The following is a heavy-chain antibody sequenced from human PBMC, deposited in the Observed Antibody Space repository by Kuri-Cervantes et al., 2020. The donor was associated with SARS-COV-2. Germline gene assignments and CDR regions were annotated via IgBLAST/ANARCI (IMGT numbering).Heavy chain of an antibody. Sequence: GGSLRLSCAASGFTFSNAWMSWVRQAPGKGLEWVANIKQDGSEKYYVDSVKGRFTISRDNAKNSLYLQMNSLRAEDTAVYYCAKDPVAGTWGDNFDYWGQGTLVTVSS. D-gene: IGHD6-19*01. CDR3: AKDPVAGTWGDNFDY. V-gene: IGHV3-7*03. CDR1: GFTFSNAW. CDR2: IKQDGSEK. J-gene: IGHJ4*02.